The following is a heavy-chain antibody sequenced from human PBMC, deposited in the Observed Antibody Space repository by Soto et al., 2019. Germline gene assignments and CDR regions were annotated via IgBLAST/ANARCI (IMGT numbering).Heavy chain of an antibody. CDR2: IYYSGST. V-gene: IGHV4-31*03. CDR1: GDSISRGFHY. CDR3: ARYSSSPNWFDP. J-gene: IGHJ5*02. D-gene: IGHD6-13*01. Sequence: QVQLQEAGPGLVKPSQTLSLTCSVSGDSISRGFHYWRWIRQPPGKGLEWIGHIYYSGSTFYNPSLKSRVAISVDTSMNQFSLKLNSITAADTAVYYCARYSSSPNWFDPWGQGTLVTVSS.